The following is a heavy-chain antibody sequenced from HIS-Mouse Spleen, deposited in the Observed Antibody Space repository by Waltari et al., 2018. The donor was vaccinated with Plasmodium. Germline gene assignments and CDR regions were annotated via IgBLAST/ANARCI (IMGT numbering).Heavy chain of an antibody. Sequence: EVQLVESGGGLVQPGGSLRLSCAASGFSFSSYWMSWVRQAPGKGLEWVANIKQDGSEKYYVESVRSRFTIARDNAKNSLYLQMNSLRAEDTAVYDCASSWYWYFDLWGRGTLVTVSS. CDR3: ASSWYWYFDL. V-gene: IGHV3-7*01. CDR1: GFSFSSYW. J-gene: IGHJ2*01. CDR2: IKQDGSEK. D-gene: IGHD6-13*01.